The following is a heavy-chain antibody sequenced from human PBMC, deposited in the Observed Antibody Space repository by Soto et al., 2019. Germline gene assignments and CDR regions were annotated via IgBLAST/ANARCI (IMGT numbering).Heavy chain of an antibody. V-gene: IGHV1-18*01. CDR2: ISASDGST. Sequence: ASVKVSCKASGYAFSFGFSWVRQAPGQGLEWMGWISASDGSTNSASKFRGRISMTTDTSTHTAYLDLLSLTSDDTAMYFCATYYFGAGSYYRFDNWGQGTRVTVSS. D-gene: IGHD3-10*01. CDR3: ATYYFGAGSYYRFDN. J-gene: IGHJ4*02. CDR1: GYAFSFG.